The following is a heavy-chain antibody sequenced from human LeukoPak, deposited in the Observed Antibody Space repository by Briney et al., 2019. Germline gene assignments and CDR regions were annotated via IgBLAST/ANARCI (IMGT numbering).Heavy chain of an antibody. V-gene: IGHV4-4*07. J-gene: IGHJ3*02. Sequence: SETLSLTCTVSGGSISSYYWSWIRQPAGKGLEWIGRIYTSGSTNYNPSLKSRVTMSVDMSKNQFSLKLSSVTAADTAVYYCASRIYDFWSGPDAFDIWGQGTMVTVSS. CDR1: GGSISSYY. CDR3: ASRIYDFWSGPDAFDI. D-gene: IGHD3-3*01. CDR2: IYTSGST.